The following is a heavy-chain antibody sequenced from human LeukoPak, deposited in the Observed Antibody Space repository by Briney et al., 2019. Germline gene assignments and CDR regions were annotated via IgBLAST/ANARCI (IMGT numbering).Heavy chain of an antibody. Sequence: KPGGSLRLSGTASGLTFSTSGFNWVRQAPGKGLEWVASIGPTGSDRYHADSIKGRFTISRDNANNFLYLQMNSLRAEDTAVYYCATETNGRHYDYWGQGTLLTVSS. CDR2: IGPTGSDR. V-gene: IGHV3-21*06. CDR3: ATETNGRHYDY. J-gene: IGHJ4*02. D-gene: IGHD1-14*01. CDR1: GLTFSTSG.